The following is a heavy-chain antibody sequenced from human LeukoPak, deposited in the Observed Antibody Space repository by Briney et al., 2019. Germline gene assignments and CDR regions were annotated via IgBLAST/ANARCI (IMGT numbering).Heavy chain of an antibody. CDR3: ASGPDYFDY. Sequence: PGGSLRLSCAASGFTFSDHYMERVRQAPGKGLEWVGRTRNKANSYTTEYAASVKGRFTISRDDSKNSLYLQMNSLKTEDTAVYYCASGPDYFDYWGQGTLVTVSS. V-gene: IGHV3-72*01. CDR1: GFTFSDHY. CDR2: TRNKANSYTT. J-gene: IGHJ4*02.